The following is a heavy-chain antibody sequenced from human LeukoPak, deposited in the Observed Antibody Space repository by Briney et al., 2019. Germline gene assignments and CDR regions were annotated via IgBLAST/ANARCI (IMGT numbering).Heavy chain of an antibody. D-gene: IGHD6-19*01. J-gene: IGHJ4*02. CDR3: EKDMRPLAVVEVDY. V-gene: IGHV3-9*01. Sequence: PGRSLRLSCAVSGFTFDDYAMHWVRQAPGKGLEWVSGISWNSGSIGYADSVKGRFTISRDNAKNSLYLQMNSLRAEDTALYYCEKDMRPLAVVEVDYGGQGTLVTVSS. CDR1: GFTFDDYA. CDR2: ISWNSGSI.